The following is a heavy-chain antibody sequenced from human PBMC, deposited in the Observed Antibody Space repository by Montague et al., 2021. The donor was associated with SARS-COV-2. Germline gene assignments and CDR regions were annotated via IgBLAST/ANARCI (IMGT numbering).Heavy chain of an antibody. CDR2: VYYSRSS. D-gene: IGHD1-26*01. J-gene: IGHJ4*02. Sequence: SETLSLTCTVSGDSVSHDFWTWIRQPPGKGLEWIGYVYYSRSSXXXPSXXXRVSIAVGTSKNQFSLRLSTVTAADTAIYYCVRDPAPSGSGTFYDYWGQGTLVAVSS. CDR3: VRDPAPSGSGTFYDY. CDR1: GDSVSHDF. V-gene: IGHV4-59*02.